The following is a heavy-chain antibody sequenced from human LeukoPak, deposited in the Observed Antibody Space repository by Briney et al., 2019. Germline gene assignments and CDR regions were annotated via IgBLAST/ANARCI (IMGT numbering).Heavy chain of an antibody. D-gene: IGHD1-26*01. Sequence: GGSLRLSCVASGFTLSSHNINWVRQAPGKGLEWVSHISSSGSITYYGDSVKGRITISRDNAKNSVSLYMNSLRAEDSAVYYCASSGSYRFDYWGQGTLVTVSS. V-gene: IGHV3-48*01. J-gene: IGHJ4*02. CDR1: GFTLSSHN. CDR2: ISSSGSIT. CDR3: ASSGSYRFDY.